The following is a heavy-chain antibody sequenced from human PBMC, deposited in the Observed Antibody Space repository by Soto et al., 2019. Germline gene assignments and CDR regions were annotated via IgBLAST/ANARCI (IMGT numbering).Heavy chain of an antibody. CDR1: GGPFSTSA. V-gene: IGHV1-69*01. J-gene: IGHJ6*02. CDR3: ARKQFEEPTFGGVKIIGEAYGMDV. Sequence: QVQLVQSGAEVKKSGSSLKVSCRASGGPFSTSAISWVRQAPGQGLEWMGGIIPVSGTANYAQKFEASIRITGEGSTRTAYRGVGSRRSEDTAVYLGARKQFEEPTFGGVKIIGEAYGMDVWGHGTAVSVSS. CDR2: IIPVSGTA. D-gene: IGHD3-16*01.